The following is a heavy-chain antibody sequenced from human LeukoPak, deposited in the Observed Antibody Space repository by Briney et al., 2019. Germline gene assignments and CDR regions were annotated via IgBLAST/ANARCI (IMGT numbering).Heavy chain of an antibody. CDR2: ISGSGGST. J-gene: IGHJ4*02. CDR3: AKDLRGVIITLVDY. Sequence: GGSLRLSCAASGFTFSSYAMSWVRQAPGKGLEWVSAISGSGGSTYYADSVKGRFAISRDNSKNTLYLQMNSLRAEDTAVYYCAKDLRGVIITLVDYWGQGTLVTVSS. V-gene: IGHV3-23*01. CDR1: GFTFSSYA. D-gene: IGHD3-10*01.